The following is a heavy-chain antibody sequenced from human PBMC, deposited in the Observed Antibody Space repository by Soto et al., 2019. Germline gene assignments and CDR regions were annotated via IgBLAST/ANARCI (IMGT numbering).Heavy chain of an antibody. J-gene: IGHJ4*02. D-gene: IGHD3-22*01. CDR1: DFSFNDVW. Sequence: GGSLRLSCVVSDFSFNDVWMNWVRQAPGKGLEWVGRIKSKTDGGTTDYAAPVKGRFTISRDDSKNTLYLQMNSLKTEDTAVYYCTTVWYYFDSSGFPPLDYWGQGTLVTVSS. CDR3: TTVWYYFDSSGFPPLDY. CDR2: IKSKTDGGTT. V-gene: IGHV3-15*07.